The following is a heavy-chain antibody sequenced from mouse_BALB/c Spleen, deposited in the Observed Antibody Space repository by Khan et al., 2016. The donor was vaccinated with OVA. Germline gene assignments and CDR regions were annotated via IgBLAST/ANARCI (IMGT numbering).Heavy chain of an antibody. J-gene: IGHJ2*01. Sequence: EVQLQQSGAELVKSGATVKLSCTASGLNIKDTYMHWLKQWPEQGLEWIGRIDPPNGNTKYDPKFQVKATITADPSANPAYLHLRSRTSRDTAVCYCDRRARKWGQGTTLTVSS. CDR3: DRRARK. D-gene: IGHD3-3*01. V-gene: IGHV14-3*02. CDR2: IDPPNGNT. CDR1: GLNIKDTY.